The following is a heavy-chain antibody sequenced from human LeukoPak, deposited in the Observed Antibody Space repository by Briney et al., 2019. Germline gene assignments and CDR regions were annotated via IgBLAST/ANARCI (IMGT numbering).Heavy chain of an antibody. J-gene: IGHJ6*02. Sequence: ASVKVSCKASGYTFTGYYMHWVRQAPGQGLEWMGWINPNSGGTNYEQKFQGRVTMTRDTSISTAYMELSRLRSDDTAVYYCARAAPALYYYYGMDVWGQGTTVTVSS. D-gene: IGHD6-13*01. CDR3: ARAAPALYYYYGMDV. CDR1: GYTFTGYY. V-gene: IGHV1-2*02. CDR2: INPNSGGT.